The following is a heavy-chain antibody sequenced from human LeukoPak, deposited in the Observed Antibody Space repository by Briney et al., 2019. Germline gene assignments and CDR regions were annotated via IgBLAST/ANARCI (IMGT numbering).Heavy chain of an antibody. CDR3: AKARSAGYSSRPFDY. V-gene: IGHV3-23*01. CDR2: ISGSGGST. J-gene: IGHJ4*02. Sequence: PGGSLRLSCAASGFTFSSDAMSWVRQAPGKGLEWVSAISGSGGSTYYADSVKGRFTISRDNSKNTLYLQMNSLRAEDTAVYYCAKARSAGYSSRPFDYWGQGTLVTVSS. CDR1: GFTFSSDA. D-gene: IGHD6-13*01.